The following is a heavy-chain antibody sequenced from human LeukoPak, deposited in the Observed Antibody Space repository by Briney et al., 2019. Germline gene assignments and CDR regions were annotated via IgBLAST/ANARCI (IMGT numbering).Heavy chain of an antibody. J-gene: IGHJ3*02. CDR3: ARGPESAFDI. CDR1: GYTFTGYY. V-gene: IGHV1-2*02. Sequence: EASVKVSCKASGYTFTGYYMHWVRQAPGQGLEWMGWINPNSGGTNYAQKFQGRVTMTRNTSISTAYMELSSLRSEDTAVYYCARGPESAFDIWGQGTMVTVSS. D-gene: IGHD1-14*01. CDR2: INPNSGGT.